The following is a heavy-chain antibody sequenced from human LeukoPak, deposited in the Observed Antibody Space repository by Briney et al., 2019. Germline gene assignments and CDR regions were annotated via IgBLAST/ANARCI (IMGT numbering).Heavy chain of an antibody. CDR3: ARDDGYCSSTSCPSY. Sequence: GGSLRLSCAASGFTFSSYSMNWVRQAPGKGLEGVSSISSSSSYIYYADSVKGRFTISRDNAKNSLYLQMNSLRAEDTAVYYCARDDGYCSSTSCPSYWGQGTLVTVSS. CDR2: ISSSSSYI. J-gene: IGHJ4*02. D-gene: IGHD2-2*03. CDR1: GFTFSSYS. V-gene: IGHV3-21*01.